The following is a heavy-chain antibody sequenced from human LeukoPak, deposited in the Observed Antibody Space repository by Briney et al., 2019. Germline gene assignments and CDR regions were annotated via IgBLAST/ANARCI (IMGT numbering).Heavy chain of an antibody. Sequence: PSETLSLTCSVSGGSISRGNYNWGWIRQPPGKGLEWIGSIYTSGSTYYNPSLKSRVTISVDTSKNQFSLKLYSVTAADTAVYWCARGDSFDYWGQGTLVTVSS. D-gene: IGHD5-24*01. CDR2: IYTSGST. J-gene: IGHJ4*02. CDR3: ARGDSFDY. V-gene: IGHV4-39*07. CDR1: GGSISRGNYN.